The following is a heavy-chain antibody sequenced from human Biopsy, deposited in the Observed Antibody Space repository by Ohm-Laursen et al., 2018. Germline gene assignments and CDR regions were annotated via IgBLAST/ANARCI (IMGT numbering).Heavy chain of an antibody. D-gene: IGHD3-9*01. J-gene: IGHJ6*02. CDR1: GYTFAGYY. CDR3: ARVPAYPSIDGYYGLDL. V-gene: IGHV1-2*02. CDR2: NNPNSGNA. Sequence: SAKVSCKASGYTFAGYYLHWVRQAPGHGLEWMGWNNPNSGNANYAQSFQGRLTVTRDTSISTAYMELTSLTFDDTAIYYCARVPAYPSIDGYYGLDLWGQGTTVIVSS.